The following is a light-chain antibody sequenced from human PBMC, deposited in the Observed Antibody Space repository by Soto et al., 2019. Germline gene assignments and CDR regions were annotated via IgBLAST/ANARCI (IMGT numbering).Light chain of an antibody. J-gene: IGKJ3*01. Sequence: EIVLTQSPGTLSLSPGERATLSCRASQSVSSSYLAWYQQKPGQAPRLLIYGGSSRATGIPDRFSGSGSGTDFNLTISRLEREDFAVYYCQQYGSSLETFGPGTKVDIK. CDR3: QQYGSSLET. V-gene: IGKV3-20*01. CDR1: QSVSSSY. CDR2: GGS.